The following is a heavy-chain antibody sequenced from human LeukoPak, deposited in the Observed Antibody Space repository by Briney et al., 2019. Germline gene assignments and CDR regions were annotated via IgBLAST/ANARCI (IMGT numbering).Heavy chain of an antibody. CDR3: AKNIAAPGRVDYQYYAMDE. D-gene: IGHD6-25*01. Sequence: GGSLRLSCAASGFNFRGYWMTWVRQAPGKGLQWVASIKQDGSEEYHVDSVKGRFIISRDNAKNSLYLQMNNLRGEDTAVYYCAKNIAAPGRVDYQYYAMDEWGQGTTVTVS. CDR1: GFNFRGYW. V-gene: IGHV3-7*01. J-gene: IGHJ6*02. CDR2: IKQDGSEE.